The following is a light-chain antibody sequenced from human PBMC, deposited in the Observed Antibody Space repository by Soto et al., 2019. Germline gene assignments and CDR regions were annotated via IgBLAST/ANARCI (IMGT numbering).Light chain of an antibody. V-gene: IGLV2-14*01. J-gene: IGLJ2*01. CDR2: DVT. CDR3: SSYTSSSTQVL. CDR1: SSDVGGYNY. Sequence: QSALTQPASVSGSPGQSITISCTGTSSDVGGYNYVSWYQQHPGKAPKLLIYDVTNRPSGVSNRFSGSKSGNTASLTISGLQAEDEADYYCSSYTSSSTQVLFGGWTKLTVL.